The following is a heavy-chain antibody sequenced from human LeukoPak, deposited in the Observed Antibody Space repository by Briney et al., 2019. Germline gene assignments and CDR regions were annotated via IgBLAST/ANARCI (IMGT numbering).Heavy chain of an antibody. J-gene: IGHJ3*02. CDR3: VKSAGKDGYRDVFDI. CDR1: GFTFGSYA. Sequence: GGSLRLSCAASGFTFGSYAMHWVRQAPGKGLEWVAVISYDGSNKYYADSVRGLFTISRDISKSTLYLQMNSLRAEDTAVYHCVKSAGKDGYRDVFDIWGQGIVASVSS. D-gene: IGHD5-24*01. V-gene: IGHV3-30-3*01. CDR2: ISYDGSNK.